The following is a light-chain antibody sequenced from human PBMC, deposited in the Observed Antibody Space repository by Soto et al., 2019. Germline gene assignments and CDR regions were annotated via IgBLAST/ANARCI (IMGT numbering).Light chain of an antibody. CDR3: TSFTSAYTFV. V-gene: IGLV1-47*01. CDR1: SSNIGGNY. Sequence: QSVLTQPASASGTPGQTVTIPCSGSSSNIGGNYVFWYQHLPGTAPKLLIFRNNLRPSGVPDRFSGSKSGTSASLAISGLQTQDEADYYCTSFTSAYTFVFGTGTKLTVL. CDR2: RNN. J-gene: IGLJ1*01.